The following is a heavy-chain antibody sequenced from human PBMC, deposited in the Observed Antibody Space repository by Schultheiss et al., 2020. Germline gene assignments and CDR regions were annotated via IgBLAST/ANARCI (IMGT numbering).Heavy chain of an antibody. CDR2: IKQDGSEK. CDR1: GFTFSSYW. V-gene: IGHV3-7*01. D-gene: IGHD3-10*01. J-gene: IGHJ6*03. Sequence: GGSLRLSCAASGFTFSSYWMSWVRQAPGKGLEWVANIKQDGSEKYYVDSVKGRFTISRDNAKNSLYLQMNSLRAEDTAVYYCARVKGGSGSYFGYYYYYMDVWGKGTTVTVSS. CDR3: ARVKGGSGSYFGYYYYYMDV.